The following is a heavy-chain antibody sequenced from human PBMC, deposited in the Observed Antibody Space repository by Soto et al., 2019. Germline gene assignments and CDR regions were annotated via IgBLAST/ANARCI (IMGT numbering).Heavy chain of an antibody. V-gene: IGHV4-34*01. CDR3: ARGRYYGSGSYYNYYGMDV. CDR1: GGSFSGYY. J-gene: IGHJ6*02. CDR2: INHSGST. Sequence: SETLSLTCAVYGGSFSGYYWSWIRQPPGKGLEWIGEINHSGSTNYNPSLKSRVTISVDTSKNQFSLKLSSVTAADTAVYYCARGRYYGSGSYYNYYGMDVWGQGTTVTVSS. D-gene: IGHD3-10*01.